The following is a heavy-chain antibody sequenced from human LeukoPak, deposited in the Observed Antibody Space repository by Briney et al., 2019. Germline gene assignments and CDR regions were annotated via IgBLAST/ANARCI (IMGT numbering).Heavy chain of an antibody. J-gene: IGHJ5*02. Sequence: PGGSLRLSCAASGFTFSSYAVSWVRQAPGKGLEWIGYIYYSGSTTYNPSLKSRVTISVDTSQSQFSLKLNSVTAADTAVYYCARHFYYNSGSYNWFDPWGQGTLVIVSS. V-gene: IGHV4-59*08. D-gene: IGHD3-10*01. CDR1: GFTFSSYA. CDR2: IYYSGST. CDR3: ARHFYYNSGSYNWFDP.